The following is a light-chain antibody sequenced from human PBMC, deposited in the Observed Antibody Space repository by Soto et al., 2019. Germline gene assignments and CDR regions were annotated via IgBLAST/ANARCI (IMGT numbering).Light chain of an antibody. CDR3: QQYNTWSPLT. Sequence: EIVMTQSPATLSVSPGERATLSCRASQSVSNNLAWYQQKPGQAPRLLIYGASTRATGIPARFSGSGSGTEFTLTISCLQSEDLAIYYCQQYNTWSPLTFGGGTKVETK. CDR1: QSVSNN. CDR2: GAS. V-gene: IGKV3-15*01. J-gene: IGKJ4*01.